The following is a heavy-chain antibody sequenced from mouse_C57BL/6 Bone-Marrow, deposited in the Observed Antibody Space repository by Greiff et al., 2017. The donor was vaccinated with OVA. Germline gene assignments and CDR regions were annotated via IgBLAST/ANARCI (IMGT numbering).Heavy chain of an antibody. J-gene: IGHJ1*03. D-gene: IGHD1-1*01. Sequence: VQLQESGPGLVQPSQSLSITCTVSGFSLTSYGVHWVRQSPGKGLEWLGVIWRGGSTDYNAAFMSRLSITKDNSKSQVFFKMNSLQADDTAIYYCAKDLGNYYGSSHWYFDVWGTGTTVTVSS. CDR2: IWRGGST. CDR1: GFSLTSYG. V-gene: IGHV2-5*01. CDR3: AKDLGNYYGSSHWYFDV.